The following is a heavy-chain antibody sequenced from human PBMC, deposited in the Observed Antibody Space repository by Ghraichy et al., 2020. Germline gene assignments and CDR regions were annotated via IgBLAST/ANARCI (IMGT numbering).Heavy chain of an antibody. Sequence: GGSLRLSCAASGFTFSSYSMNWVRQAPGKGLEWVSSSSSSSSYIYYADSVKGRFTISRDNAKNSLYLQMNSLRAEDTAVYYCARARWGYGGNTGGYWGQGTLVTVSS. CDR1: GFTFSSYS. J-gene: IGHJ4*02. V-gene: IGHV3-21*01. D-gene: IGHD4-23*01. CDR2: SSSSSSYI. CDR3: ARARWGYGGNTGGY.